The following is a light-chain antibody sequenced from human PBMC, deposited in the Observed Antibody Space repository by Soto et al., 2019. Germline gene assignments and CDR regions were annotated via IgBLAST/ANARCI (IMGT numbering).Light chain of an antibody. CDR2: DVS. J-gene: IGLJ1*01. CDR3: SSYTSSSTF. CDR1: SSDVGGYNY. V-gene: IGLV2-14*01. Sequence: QSALAQPASVSGPPGQSITISCTGTSSDVGGYNYVSWYQQHPGKAPKLMIYDVSNRPSGVSNRFSGSKSGNTASLTIPGLQAEDEADYYCSSYTSSSTFFGTGTKVTVL.